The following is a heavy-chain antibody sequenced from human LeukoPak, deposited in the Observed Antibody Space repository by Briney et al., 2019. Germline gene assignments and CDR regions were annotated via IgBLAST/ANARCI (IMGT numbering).Heavy chain of an antibody. CDR2: IRSKAYGGTT. D-gene: IGHD5-12*01. CDR1: GFTFGDVV. J-gene: IGHJ4*02. V-gene: IGHV3-49*03. CDR3: ARAMRSGYDY. Sequence: PGGSLRLSCTTSGFTFGDVVMSWFRQAPGKGLEWVGFIRSKAYGGTTEYAASVKGRFTISRDDAKSIAYLQMNSLRDEDTAVYYCARAMRSGYDYWGQGTLVTVSS.